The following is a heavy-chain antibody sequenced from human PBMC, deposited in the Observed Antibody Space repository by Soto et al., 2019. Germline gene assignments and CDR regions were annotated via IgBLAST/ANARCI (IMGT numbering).Heavy chain of an antibody. D-gene: IGHD1-7*01. Sequence: PGESLKISCKGSGYSFSSYWIGRVRQMSGKGLEWMGIIYPGDSETRYSPSFQGQVTISADKSISTAYLQWSSLKASDTAMYYCASSSWDWNYFVYGMDVWGQGTTVTVSS. CDR2: IYPGDSET. CDR1: GYSFSSYW. CDR3: ASSSWDWNYFVYGMDV. J-gene: IGHJ6*02. V-gene: IGHV5-51*01.